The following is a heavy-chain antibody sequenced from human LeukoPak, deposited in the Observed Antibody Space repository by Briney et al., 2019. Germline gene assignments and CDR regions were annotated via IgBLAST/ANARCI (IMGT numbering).Heavy chain of an antibody. CDR3: ARDYGDEGYFDY. Sequence: GGSLRLSPAVSGYTFSGYSMNWVRQAPGKGREWVSSISSSSSYIYYEDSVKGRFTISRDNAKNSLYLQMNSLRAEDTAVYYCARDYGDEGYFDYWGQGTLVTVSS. J-gene: IGHJ4*02. CDR2: ISSSSSYI. CDR1: GYTFSGYS. V-gene: IGHV3-21*01. D-gene: IGHD4-17*01.